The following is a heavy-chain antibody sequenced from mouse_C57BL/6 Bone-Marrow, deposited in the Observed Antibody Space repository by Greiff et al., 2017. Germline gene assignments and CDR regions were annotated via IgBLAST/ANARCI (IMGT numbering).Heavy chain of an antibody. CDR3: ARDGETAQAFYAMDY. V-gene: IGHV5-4*01. CDR1: GFTFSSYA. D-gene: IGHD3-2*02. Sequence: DVKLVESGGGLVKPGGSLKLSCAASGFTFSSYAMSWVRQTPEKRLAWVATISDGGSYTYYPDNVKGRFTISRDNAKNHLYLQMSHLKSEDTAMYYCARDGETAQAFYAMDYWGQGTSVTVSS. CDR2: ISDGGSYT. J-gene: IGHJ4*01.